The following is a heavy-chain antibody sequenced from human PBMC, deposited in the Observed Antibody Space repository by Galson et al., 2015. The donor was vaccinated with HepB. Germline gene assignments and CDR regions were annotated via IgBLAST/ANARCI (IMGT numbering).Heavy chain of an antibody. CDR1: GYTLTELS. V-gene: IGHV1-24*01. CDR2: FDPEDGET. D-gene: IGHD6-13*01. Sequence: SVKVSCKVSGYTLTELSMHWVRQAPGKGLEWMGGFDPEDGETIYAQKFQGRVTMTEDTSTDTAYMELSSLRSEDTAVYYCATDNNRYSSSWYRFEGYDYWGQGTLVTVSS. J-gene: IGHJ4*02. CDR3: ATDNNRYSSSWYRFEGYDY.